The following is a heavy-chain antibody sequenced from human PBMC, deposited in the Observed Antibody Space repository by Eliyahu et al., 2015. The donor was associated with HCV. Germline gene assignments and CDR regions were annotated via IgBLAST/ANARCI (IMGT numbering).Heavy chain of an antibody. CDR2: IKGKTNGGTT. V-gene: IGHV3-15*01. D-gene: IGHD6-19*01. CDR3: TTERDCSSGSCARY. CDR1: GFXXSXAW. Sequence: EVQLVESGGDLVKPGGSXRLSCAASGFXXSXAWMXWFRQAPGKGLEWVGRIKGKTNGGTTDYAAPVKGRFTLSRDDSRTTLYLQMDSLNTEDTGVYYCTTERDCSSGSCARYWGRGTLVIVSS. J-gene: IGHJ4*02.